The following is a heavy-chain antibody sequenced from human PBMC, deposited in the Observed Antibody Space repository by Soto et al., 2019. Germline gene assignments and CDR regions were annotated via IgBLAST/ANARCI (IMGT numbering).Heavy chain of an antibody. J-gene: IGHJ6*03. CDR2: IKQDGSEK. CDR3: ARYGFYYGSGSYFGFYYYMDV. D-gene: IGHD3-10*01. CDR1: GFTFSSYW. Sequence: GGSLRLSCAASGFTFSSYWMSWVRQAPGKGLEWVANIKQDGSEKYYVDSVKGRFTISRDNAKNSLYLQMNSLRAEDTAVYYCARYGFYYGSGSYFGFYYYMDVWGKGTTVTVSS. V-gene: IGHV3-7*01.